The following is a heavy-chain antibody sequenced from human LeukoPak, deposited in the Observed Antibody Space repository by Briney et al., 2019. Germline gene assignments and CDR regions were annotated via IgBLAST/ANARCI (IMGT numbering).Heavy chain of an antibody. CDR2: IYYSGST. D-gene: IGHD6-13*01. J-gene: IGHJ4*02. V-gene: IGHV4-59*01. Sequence: SETLSLTCTVSGGSISSYYWSWIRQPPGKGLEWIGYIYYSGSTNYNPSLKSRVTISVDTSKNQFSLKLSSVTAADTAVYYCARGEGSSWVDYWGQGTLVTVSS. CDR1: GGSISSYY. CDR3: ARGEGSSWVDY.